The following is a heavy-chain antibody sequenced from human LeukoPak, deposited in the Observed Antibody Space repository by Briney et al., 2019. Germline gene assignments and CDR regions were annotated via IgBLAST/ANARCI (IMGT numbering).Heavy chain of an antibody. Sequence: SETLSLTCTVSGGSISSHYWSWIRQPPGKGLEWIGYIYYSGSTNYNPSLKSRVTISGDTSKNQFSLKLSSVTAADTAVYYCARGYFWSRYSQYYFDYWGQGTLVTVSS. CDR1: GGSISSHY. V-gene: IGHV4-59*11. D-gene: IGHD3-3*01. J-gene: IGHJ4*02. CDR3: ARGYFWSRYSQYYFDY. CDR2: IYYSGST.